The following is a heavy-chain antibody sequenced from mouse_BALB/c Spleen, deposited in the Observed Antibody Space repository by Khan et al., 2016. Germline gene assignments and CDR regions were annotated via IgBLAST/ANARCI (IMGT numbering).Heavy chain of an antibody. Sequence: QVQLQQSGAELVRPGASVKLSCKASGYTFTSYWMNWVKQRPGQGLEWIGIIDPSDSETHYNQMFKDKAQLTVDKSSSTAYLQLSRLKSEDSAVYYWASGVRRRAYYFDYWGQGTTLTVSS. V-gene: IGHV1-61*01. D-gene: IGHD2-14*01. CDR2: IDPSDSET. CDR1: GYTFTSYW. J-gene: IGHJ2*01. CDR3: ASGVRRRAYYFDY.